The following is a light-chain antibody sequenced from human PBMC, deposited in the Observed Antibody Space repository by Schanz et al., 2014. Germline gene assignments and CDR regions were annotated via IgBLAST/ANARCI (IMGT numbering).Light chain of an antibody. V-gene: IGLV2-8*01. J-gene: IGLJ2*01. CDR3: SSYGGSNFVV. Sequence: QSALTQPASVSGSPGQSITISCTGTASDVGGYNYVSWYQQYPGKAPKLMIYEVTKRPSGVPDRFSGSKSGNTASLTVSGLQAEDEADYYCSSYGGSNFVVFGGGTKLTVL. CDR1: ASDVGGYNY. CDR2: EVT.